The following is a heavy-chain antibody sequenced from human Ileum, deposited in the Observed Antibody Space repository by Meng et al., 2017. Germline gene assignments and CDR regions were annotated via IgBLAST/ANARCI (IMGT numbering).Heavy chain of an antibody. CDR3: ARLLDSSDWGWFDP. D-gene: IGHD3-22*01. V-gene: IGHV4-59*08. CDR2: IYYRGGA. Sequence: QVQLQESGPGLVKPSETLALTCLVSGASISSHYWTWIRQPPGKGLEYIGYIYYRGGASYNPSLRSRVTMSVDTSKNQFSLNLSSVTAADTAVYYCARLLDSSDWGWFDPWGQGTLVTVSS. CDR1: GASISSHY. J-gene: IGHJ5*02.